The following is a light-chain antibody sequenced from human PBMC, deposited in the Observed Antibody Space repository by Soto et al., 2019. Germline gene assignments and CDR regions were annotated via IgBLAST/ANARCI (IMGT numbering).Light chain of an antibody. J-gene: IGLJ3*02. Sequence: QSVLTQPPSASGTPGQRVTISCSGSSSNIGSNYVYWYQQLPGTAPKLLIYSNNQRPSGVPDRFSGSKSGTSASLAISGLRSEDKADYYCAAWDDSLSGWVFGGGTKITVL. CDR3: AAWDDSLSGWV. CDR1: SSNIGSNY. CDR2: SNN. V-gene: IGLV1-47*02.